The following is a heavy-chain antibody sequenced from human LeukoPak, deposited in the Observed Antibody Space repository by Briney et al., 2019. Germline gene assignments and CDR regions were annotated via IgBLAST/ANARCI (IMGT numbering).Heavy chain of an antibody. D-gene: IGHD6-13*01. Sequence: SETLSLTCTVSGGSISSSIYYWGWIRQPPGKGLEWIGHIYYSGSTHYNPSLKSRITISVDTSKSQFSLKLSPVTAADTALYYCARLRSSWNYFDYWGQGTLVTVSS. CDR2: IYYSGST. CDR1: GGSISSSIYY. V-gene: IGHV4-39*07. CDR3: ARLRSSWNYFDY. J-gene: IGHJ4*02.